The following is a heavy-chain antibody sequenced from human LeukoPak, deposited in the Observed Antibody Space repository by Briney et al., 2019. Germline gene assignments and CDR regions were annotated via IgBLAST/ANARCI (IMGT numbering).Heavy chain of an antibody. J-gene: IGHJ4*02. V-gene: IGHV2-5*02. Sequence: SGPTLVNPTQTLTLTCTFSGFSLSPSGVGVGWIRQPPEKALEWLALIYWDDNKPYNPSLKSRLTITKDTSKNQVVLTMTNMDPVDTATYYCAHYGDYRFMYYFDHWGQGTLVTVSS. CDR1: GFSLSPSGVG. D-gene: IGHD4-17*01. CDR3: AHYGDYRFMYYFDH. CDR2: IYWDDNK.